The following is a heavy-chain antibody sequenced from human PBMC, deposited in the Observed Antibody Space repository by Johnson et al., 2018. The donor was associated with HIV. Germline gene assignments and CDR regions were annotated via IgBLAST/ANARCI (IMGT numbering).Heavy chain of an antibody. D-gene: IGHD5-24*01. CDR1: GFTVSSNY. CDR3: ARGLGWLQFDGAFDI. V-gene: IGHV3-66*01. CDR2: IYSGGST. Sequence: VQLVESGGGVVQPGTSLRLSCAASGFTVSSNYMSWVRQAPGKGLEWVSVIYSGGSTYYADSVRGRFSISRDNSKNTLYLQMNSLRAEDTAVYYCARGLGWLQFDGAFDIWGQVTMVTVSS. J-gene: IGHJ3*02.